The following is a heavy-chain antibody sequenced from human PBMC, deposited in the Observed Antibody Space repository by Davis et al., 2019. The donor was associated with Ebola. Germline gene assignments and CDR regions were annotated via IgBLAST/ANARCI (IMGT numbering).Heavy chain of an antibody. CDR3: ARDCAGGDYGDLYYFHYGMDV. V-gene: IGHV3-30*03. D-gene: IGHD4-17*01. Sequence: PGGSLRLSCAASGFTFSTYGMHWVRQAPGKGLEWVAVISYDGSKKYYADSVKGRFTISRDNSKNTLYLQMNSLRAEDTAVYYCARDCAGGDYGDLYYFHYGMDVWGKGTTVTVSS. CDR1: GFTFSTYG. J-gene: IGHJ6*04. CDR2: ISYDGSKK.